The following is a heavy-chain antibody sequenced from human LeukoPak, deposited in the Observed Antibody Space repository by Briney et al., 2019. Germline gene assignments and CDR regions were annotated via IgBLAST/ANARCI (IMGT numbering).Heavy chain of an antibody. V-gene: IGHV4-4*02. Sequence: SETLSLTCAVSGGSISSRNWWSWVRKPPGKGLEWNGVIHHSGSTNYTPSLKSQDTIPVDMSKTQFSLKLTSVTAADTAGYYCAKSGRYCSSGSCYQEASLYYWGEGALVTVSS. CDR1: GGSISSRNW. CDR3: AKSGRYCSSGSCYQEASLYY. CDR2: IHHSGST. D-gene: IGHD2-15*01. J-gene: IGHJ4*02.